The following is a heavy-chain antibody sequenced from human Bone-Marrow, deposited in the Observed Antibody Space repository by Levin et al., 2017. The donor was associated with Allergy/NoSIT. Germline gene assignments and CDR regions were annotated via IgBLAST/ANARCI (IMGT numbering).Heavy chain of an antibody. V-gene: IGHV3-30*03. CDR3: ATGSFDF. J-gene: IGHJ4*02. CDR2: ISYVGSDE. CDR1: GFTFKTSG. Sequence: LSLTCAASGFTFKTSGMHWVRQAPGKGLEWVAVISYVGSDEYYADSVKGRFTISRDNSKNTLYLQMNALRPEDTAVYYCATGSFDFWGQGTLVTVSS.